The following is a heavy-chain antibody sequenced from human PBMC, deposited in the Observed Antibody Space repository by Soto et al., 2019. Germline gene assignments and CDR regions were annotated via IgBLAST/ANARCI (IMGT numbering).Heavy chain of an antibody. J-gene: IGHJ5*02. CDR1: GYTFTSYA. CDR3: ARDPYSSSWYLPAPTRNWFDP. D-gene: IGHD6-13*01. CDR2: INAGNGNT. Sequence: ASVKVSCKASGYTFTSYAMHWVRQAPGQRLEWMGWINAGNGNTKYSQKFQGRVTITRDTSASTAYMELSSLRSEDTAVYYCARDPYSSSWYLPAPTRNWFDPWGQGTLVTVSS. V-gene: IGHV1-3*01.